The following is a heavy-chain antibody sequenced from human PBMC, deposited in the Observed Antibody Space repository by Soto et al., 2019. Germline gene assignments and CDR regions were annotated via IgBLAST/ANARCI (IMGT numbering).Heavy chain of an antibody. Sequence: PSETLSLTCTVSGGSINSNNWWNWVRQAPGKGLEWIGEIYHSGTTNRNPSLKSRLTMSVDKSKNQFSLKLSSLTAADTAVYYCAREKVVVIAVQAFDIWGQGTRVTVSS. D-gene: IGHD2-21*01. CDR2: IYHSGTT. J-gene: IGHJ3*02. CDR1: GGSINSNNW. CDR3: AREKVVVIAVQAFDI. V-gene: IGHV4-4*02.